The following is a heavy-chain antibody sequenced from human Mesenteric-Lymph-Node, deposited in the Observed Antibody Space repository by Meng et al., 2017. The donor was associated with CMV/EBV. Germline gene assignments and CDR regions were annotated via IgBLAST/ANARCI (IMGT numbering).Heavy chain of an antibody. CDR2: IRTKGVSDTT. J-gene: IGHJ4*02. D-gene: IGHD2-15*01. Sequence: SGGAGGFSFSARCMDALRQAPGKGLEWVGRIRTKGVSDTTEDAASVKDRFTLSRDDSQNLLYLQMNSLKTEDTAVYHCARVDIVCRDWGQGTLVTVSS. CDR1: GFSFSARC. CDR3: ARVDIVCRD. V-gene: IGHV3-72*01.